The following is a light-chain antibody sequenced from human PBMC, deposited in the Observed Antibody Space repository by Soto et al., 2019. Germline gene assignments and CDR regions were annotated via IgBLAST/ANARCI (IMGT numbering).Light chain of an antibody. CDR3: QQYQSDTWT. CDR1: QNIERW. V-gene: IGKV1-5*01. CDR2: DVS. J-gene: IGKJ1*01. Sequence: IRVNQSAATVSAYVGDRVRLTCRASQNIERWQAWYQQKPGKAPKLLLYDVSTLERGVPSRFSGSGSATEFTLTISDLQPDDFATYYCQQYQSDTWTFGQGTKVDIK.